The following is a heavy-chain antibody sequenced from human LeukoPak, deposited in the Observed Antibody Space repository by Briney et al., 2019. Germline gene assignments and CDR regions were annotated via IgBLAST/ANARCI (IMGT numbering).Heavy chain of an antibody. V-gene: IGHV4-34*01. CDR1: GGSFSGYY. J-gene: IGHJ5*01. CDR2: INHSGST. CDR3: ARRYCSSTSCYTMVDWFDP. Sequence: SETLSLTCAVYGGSFSGYYWSWIRQPPGKGLEWIGEINHSGSTNYNPSLKSRVTISVDTSKNQFSLKLSSVTATDTAVYYCARRYCSSTSCYTMVDWFDPGGQGTLVTVSS. D-gene: IGHD2-2*02.